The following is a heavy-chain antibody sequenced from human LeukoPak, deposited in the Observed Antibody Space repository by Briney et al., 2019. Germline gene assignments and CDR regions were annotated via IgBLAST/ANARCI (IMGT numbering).Heavy chain of an antibody. CDR1: GGSISNYY. CDR3: ASGSSGYDP. CDR2: IYSSGTT. Sequence: PSETLSLTCTVSGGSISNYYWSWIRQPAGRGLEWIGRIYSSGTTIYNPSLKSRVTMSVDTSKNQFSLKLSSVTAADTAVYFCASGSSGYDPWGQGTLVTVSS. D-gene: IGHD5-12*01. V-gene: IGHV4-4*07. J-gene: IGHJ5*02.